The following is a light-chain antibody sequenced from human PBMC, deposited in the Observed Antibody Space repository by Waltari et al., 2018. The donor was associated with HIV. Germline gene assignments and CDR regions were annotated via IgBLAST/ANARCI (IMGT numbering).Light chain of an antibody. V-gene: IGLV7-46*01. CDR2: DTN. Sequence: QPVVTQEPSVSVSAGGTVTLTCGSRTGAVTTGPYVYWFQQPPGRAPRTLIYDTNKRHSWTPARFSGSLLGSFGGRAALTLSGAQPGDEADYYCLLSYSGARVFGGGTKLTV. J-gene: IGLJ2*01. CDR3: LLSYSGARV. CDR1: TGAVTTGPY.